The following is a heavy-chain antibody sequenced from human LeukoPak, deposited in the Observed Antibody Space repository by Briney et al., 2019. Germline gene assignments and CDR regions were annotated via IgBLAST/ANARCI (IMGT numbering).Heavy chain of an antibody. Sequence: ETLSLTCAGYGGSFSGYYWSWIRQPPGKGLEWVSTIYSGGTTYYADSVKGRFSISRDDSKNTLYLQMNSLRAEDTAVYYCARARVRHGYNDAFDIWGQGTMVTVSS. V-gene: IGHV3-66*01. CDR3: ARARVRHGYNDAFDI. CDR1: GGSFSGYY. J-gene: IGHJ3*02. D-gene: IGHD5-12*01. CDR2: IYSGGTT.